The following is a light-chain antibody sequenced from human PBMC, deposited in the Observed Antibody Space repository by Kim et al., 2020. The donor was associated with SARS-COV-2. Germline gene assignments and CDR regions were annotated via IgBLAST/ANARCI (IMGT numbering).Light chain of an antibody. CDR3: QQSYTTPPT. J-gene: IGKJ1*01. CDR2: SAS. Sequence: DIQMTQSPSSLSASVGDRVTITCRASQSISSYLNWYQHKPGRAPNLLIYSASTLQSGVPSRFSGSGSGTEFTLTISSLQPEDFATYYCQQSYTTPPTFGQGTKVDIK. V-gene: IGKV1-39*01. CDR1: QSISSY.